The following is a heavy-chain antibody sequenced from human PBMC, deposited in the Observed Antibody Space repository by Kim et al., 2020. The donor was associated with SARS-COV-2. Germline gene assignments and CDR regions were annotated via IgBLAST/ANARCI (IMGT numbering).Heavy chain of an antibody. J-gene: IGHJ6*02. D-gene: IGHD4-4*01. CDR3: ARDRATDYYYYYGMDV. CDR1: GYTFTGYY. Sequence: ASVKVSCKASGYTFTGYYMHWVRQAPGQGLEWMGWINPNSGGTNYAQKFQGRVTMTRDTSISTAYMELSRLRSDDTAVYYCARDRATDYYYYYGMDVWGQGTTGTVSS. CDR2: INPNSGGT. V-gene: IGHV1-2*02.